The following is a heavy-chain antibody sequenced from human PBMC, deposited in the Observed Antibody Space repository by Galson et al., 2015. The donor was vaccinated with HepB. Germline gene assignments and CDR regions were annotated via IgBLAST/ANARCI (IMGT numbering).Heavy chain of an antibody. CDR3: AGGYGGTSRTDYYYNYMDV. J-gene: IGHJ6*03. CDR1: GGTFSSYA. Sequence: SVKVSCKASGGTFSSYAISWVRQAPGQGLEWMGGIIPIFGTANYAQKFQGRVTITADEFTSTVYMELSSLRSEDTAVYYCAGGYGGTSRTDYYYNYMDVWGKGTTVTVSS. D-gene: IGHD4-23*01. V-gene: IGHV1-69*13. CDR2: IIPIFGTA.